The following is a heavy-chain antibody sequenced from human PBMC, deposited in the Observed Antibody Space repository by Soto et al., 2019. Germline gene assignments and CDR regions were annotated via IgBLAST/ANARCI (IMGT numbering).Heavy chain of an antibody. CDR2: INHSGRT. J-gene: IGHJ2*01. V-gene: IGHV4-34*01. CDR3: ARGSIFFFQAEDCIRDVRSVSAFLLNRSSDL. Sequence: PEKGLEWIGEINHSGRTNYNPSLKSRVTISVDTSKNQFSLKLSSVTAADTAVYYCARGSIFFFQAEDCIRDVRSVSAFLLNRSSDL. D-gene: IGHD3-10*02.